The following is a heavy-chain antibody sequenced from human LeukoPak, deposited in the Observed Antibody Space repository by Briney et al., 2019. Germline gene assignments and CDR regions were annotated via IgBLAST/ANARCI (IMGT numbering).Heavy chain of an antibody. J-gene: IGHJ4*02. Sequence: GSLRLSCAASGFAFSNYWMNWVRQAPGKGLEWVANIKQDGSETYYVDSVKGRFTISRDNAKNSLYLQMNSLRAEDTALYYCCSTNSFSYWGQGTLDTVSS. D-gene: IGHD2-2*01. CDR3: CSTNSFSY. V-gene: IGHV3-7*01. CDR2: IKQDGSET. CDR1: GFAFSNYW.